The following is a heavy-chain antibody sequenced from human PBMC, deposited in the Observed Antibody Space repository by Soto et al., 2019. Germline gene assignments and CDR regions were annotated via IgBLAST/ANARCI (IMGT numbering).Heavy chain of an antibody. CDR1: GASITSGGSY. CDR2: IYYSGST. CDR3: VTNRGDYDGSFFAH. D-gene: IGHD3-16*01. V-gene: IGHV4-31*04. J-gene: IGHJ4*02. Sequence: QVRLQESGPGPVKPSQTLSLSRTVSGASITSGGSYWTWIRQQPGKGLEWLGYIYYSGSTKYNPSLESRVTMSLDTSKNLFSLRLNSVTAADTAVYYCVTNRGDYDGSFFAHWGQGTLVTVSS.